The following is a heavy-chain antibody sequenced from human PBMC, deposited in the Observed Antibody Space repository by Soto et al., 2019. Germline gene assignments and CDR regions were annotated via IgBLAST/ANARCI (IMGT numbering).Heavy chain of an antibody. CDR2: IYYSGST. J-gene: IGHJ1*01. V-gene: IGHV4-59*12. D-gene: IGHD2-8*01. Sequence: SETLSLTCTVSGGSISSYYWSWIRQPPGKGLEWIGYIYYSGSTYYIPSLKSRLTMSADTSKNQFSLKLSSVTAADTAVYYCARDSSTNLGTFLHWGQGTLVTVSS. CDR1: GGSISSYY. CDR3: ARDSSTNLGTFLH.